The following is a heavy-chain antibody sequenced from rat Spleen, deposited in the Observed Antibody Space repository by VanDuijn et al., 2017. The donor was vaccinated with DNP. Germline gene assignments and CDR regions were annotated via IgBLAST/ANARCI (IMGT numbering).Heavy chain of an antibody. Sequence: EVQLVESDGGLVQPGRSLKVSCAASGFTFSDCYMAWVRQAPTKGLEWVATISYDGTSTYYRGSVKGRFTISRDNAKSTLYLQVDSLRSEDAATYYCAREGQLYHVGYFDYWGQGIIVTVSS. V-gene: IGHV5-29*01. CDR2: ISYDGTST. J-gene: IGHJ2*01. CDR1: GFTFSDCY. CDR3: AREGQLYHVGYFDY. D-gene: IGHD1-2*01.